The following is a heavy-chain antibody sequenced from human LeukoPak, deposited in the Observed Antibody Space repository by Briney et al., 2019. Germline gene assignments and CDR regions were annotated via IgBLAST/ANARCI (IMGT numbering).Heavy chain of an antibody. V-gene: IGHV4-4*07. CDR1: SGSIGNYY. CDR3: ARDKGYYDILTGYRYYFDY. D-gene: IGHD3-9*01. CDR2: IYTSGST. J-gene: IGHJ4*02. Sequence: SETLSLTCTVSSGSIGNYYWSWIRQPAGKGLEWIGRIYTSGSTNYNPSLKSRVTMSVDTSKNQFSLKLSSVTAADTAVYYCARDKGYYDILTGYRYYFDYWGQGTLVTVSS.